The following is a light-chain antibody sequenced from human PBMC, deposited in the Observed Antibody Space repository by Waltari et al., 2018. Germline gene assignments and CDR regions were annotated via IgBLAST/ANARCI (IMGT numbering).Light chain of an antibody. Sequence: DIQMTQSPFTLSASVGDRVTITCRASQSISGWLAWYQRKPGKAPKLRIFRASSLESGVPSRFSGSGSGSEFTLSISSLQPDYFATYFCQQYSEYPYTFGQGTKLEIK. V-gene: IGKV1-5*03. CDR3: QQYSEYPYT. CDR1: QSISGW. CDR2: RAS. J-gene: IGKJ2*01.